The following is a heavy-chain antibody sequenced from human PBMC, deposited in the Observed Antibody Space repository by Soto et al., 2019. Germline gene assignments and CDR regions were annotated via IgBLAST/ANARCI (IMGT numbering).Heavy chain of an antibody. D-gene: IGHD3-9*01. CDR1: RFTFSSYV. CDR3: AKDYVDWLFNPLDDAFDI. Sequence: EVQLLESGGGLVQPGGSLRLSCVASRFTFSSYVMSWVRQAPGKGLEWVSAISGSGGSTYYADSVKGRFTISRDNSKNTVYLQMNSLRDEDTAVYYCAKDYVDWLFNPLDDAFDIWGQGTMVTVSS. J-gene: IGHJ3*02. V-gene: IGHV3-23*01. CDR2: ISGSGGST.